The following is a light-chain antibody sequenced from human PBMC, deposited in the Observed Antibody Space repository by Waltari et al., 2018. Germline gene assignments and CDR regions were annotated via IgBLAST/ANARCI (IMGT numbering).Light chain of an antibody. Sequence: DIRLTQSPSSLCAPVGDRVTITCRSSQGISNYLAWYQQKPGKVPKLLIYAASTLQSGVPSRFSGSGSGTDFTLTISSLQPEDVATYYCQKYNSAALTFGGGTKVEIK. J-gene: IGKJ4*01. CDR1: QGISNY. CDR2: AAS. CDR3: QKYNSAALT. V-gene: IGKV1-27*01.